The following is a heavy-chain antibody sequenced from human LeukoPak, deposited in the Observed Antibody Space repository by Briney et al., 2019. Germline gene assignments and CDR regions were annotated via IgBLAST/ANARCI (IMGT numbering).Heavy chain of an antibody. CDR3: ASHRLTVAFDI. D-gene: IGHD4/OR15-4a*01. CDR1: GYSISSGYY. Sequence: SETLSLTCTVPGYSISSGYYWGWIRQPPGKGLEWIGSIYHSGSTYYNPSLKSRVTISVDTSKNQFSLKLSSVTAAVTAVYYCASHRLTVAFDIWGQGTMVTVSS. V-gene: IGHV4-38-2*02. CDR2: IYHSGST. J-gene: IGHJ3*02.